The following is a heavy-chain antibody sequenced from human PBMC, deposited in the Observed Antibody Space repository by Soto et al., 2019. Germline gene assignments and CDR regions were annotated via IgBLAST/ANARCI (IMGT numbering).Heavy chain of an antibody. CDR3: AREPKNSSSLLY. CDR2: ISSSGSTI. Sequence: GGSLRLSCAASGFTFSSYEMNWVRQAPGKGLEWVSYISSSGSTIYYADSVKGRFTISRDNAKNSLYLQMNSLRAEDTAAYYCAREPKNSSSLLYWGQGTLVTVSS. J-gene: IGHJ4*02. V-gene: IGHV3-48*03. D-gene: IGHD6-6*01. CDR1: GFTFSSYE.